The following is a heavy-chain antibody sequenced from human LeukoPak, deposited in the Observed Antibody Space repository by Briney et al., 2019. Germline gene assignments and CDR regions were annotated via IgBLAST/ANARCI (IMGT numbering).Heavy chain of an antibody. J-gene: IGHJ4*02. CDR2: ISSGGSTI. CDR1: GFTFSSYA. D-gene: IGHD3-22*01. CDR3: ARGSHPARYYYDSSCYLDY. V-gene: IGHV3-48*03. Sequence: GGSLRLSCAASGFTFSSYAMRWVRQAGGKGEEWGSYISSGGSTIYYADSVKGGFTISRDNDKNSLYLQMNSLGAEDTAVYYDARGSHPARYYYDSSCYLDYWGQGTLVTVSS.